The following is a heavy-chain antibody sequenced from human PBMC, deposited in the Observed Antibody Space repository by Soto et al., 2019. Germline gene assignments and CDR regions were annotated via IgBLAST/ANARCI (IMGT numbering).Heavy chain of an antibody. D-gene: IGHD7-27*01. Sequence: SETLSLTCTVSGGSISSSSYYWGWIRQPPGKGLEWIGSIYYSGSTYYNPSLKSRVTISVDTSKNQFSLQLSSVTAADTAVYYCARHESWAPPSYFDYWGQGTLVTVSS. J-gene: IGHJ4*02. CDR3: ARHESWAPPSYFDY. CDR2: IYYSGST. CDR1: GGSISSSSYY. V-gene: IGHV4-39*01.